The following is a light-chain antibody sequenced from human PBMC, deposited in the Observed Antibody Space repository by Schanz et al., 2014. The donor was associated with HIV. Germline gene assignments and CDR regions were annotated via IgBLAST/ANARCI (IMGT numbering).Light chain of an antibody. CDR3: GALSTSDAPV. Sequence: QSALTQPASVSGSPGQSITISCTGTSSDVGGYNYVSWYQQHPGKAPKLMIYDVSNRPSGVSNRFSGSKSGNTASLTIFDHEPEDEADYYCGALSTSDAPVFGAGTKLTVL. J-gene: IGLJ1*01. CDR2: DVS. V-gene: IGLV2-14*01. CDR1: SSDVGGYNY.